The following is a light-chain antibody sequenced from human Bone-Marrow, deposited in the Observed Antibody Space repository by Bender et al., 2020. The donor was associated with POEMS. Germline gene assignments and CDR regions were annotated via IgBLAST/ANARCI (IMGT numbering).Light chain of an antibody. J-gene: IGLJ2*01. CDR3: CAYAGSRTFVL. CDR2: EVT. CDR1: NTDVGSYNL. Sequence: QSALTQPASVSGSPGQSITISCTGSNTDVGSYNLVSWYRQHPGTAPKLIVYEVTKRPSGISDRFSGSKSGNTASLTISGLQSDDEGDYYCCAYAGSRTFVLFGGGTKLTVL. V-gene: IGLV2-23*02.